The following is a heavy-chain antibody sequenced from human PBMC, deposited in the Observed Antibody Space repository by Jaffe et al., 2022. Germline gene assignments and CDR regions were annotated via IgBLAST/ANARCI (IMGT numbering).Heavy chain of an antibody. CDR3: AKDLGGYDFDY. CDR2: ISYDGSNK. V-gene: IGHV3-30*18. D-gene: IGHD5-12*01. Sequence: QVQLVESGGGVVQPGRSLRLSCAASGFTFSSYGMHWVRQAPGKGLEWVAVISYDGSNKYYADSVKGRFTISRDNSKNTLYLQMNSLRAEDTAVYYCAKDLGGYDFDYWGQGTLVTVSS. J-gene: IGHJ4*02. CDR1: GFTFSSYG.